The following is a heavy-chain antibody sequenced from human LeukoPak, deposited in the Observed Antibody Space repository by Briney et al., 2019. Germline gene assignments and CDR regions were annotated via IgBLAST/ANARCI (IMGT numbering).Heavy chain of an antibody. D-gene: IGHD3-3*01. CDR3: ARAPYFDFWTGYYFDY. CDR1: GGSISSYY. CDR2: IYYSGST. J-gene: IGHJ4*02. V-gene: IGHV4-59*01. Sequence: SETLSLTCTVSGGSISSYYWSWIRQPPGKGLEWIGYIYYSGSTNYNPSLKSRVTISVDTSKNQFSLKLSSVTAADTAVYYCARAPYFDFWTGYYFDYWGQGTLVTASS.